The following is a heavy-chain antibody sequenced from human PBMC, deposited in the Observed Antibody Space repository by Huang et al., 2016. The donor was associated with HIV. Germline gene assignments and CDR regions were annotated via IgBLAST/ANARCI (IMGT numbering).Heavy chain of an antibody. Sequence: QVQLVESGGGVVQPGTSLRLSCAASGFTFSNYAMNWVRQAPGKGLGGVAVISNEGSTKYNADSVKGRFTISRDNSKNTVYLQMNSLRAEDTAVYYCARSEPSRYYFDYWGQGTLVTVSS. J-gene: IGHJ4*02. CDR1: GFTFSNYA. CDR2: ISNEGSTK. CDR3: ARSEPSRYYFDY. V-gene: IGHV3-30-3*01.